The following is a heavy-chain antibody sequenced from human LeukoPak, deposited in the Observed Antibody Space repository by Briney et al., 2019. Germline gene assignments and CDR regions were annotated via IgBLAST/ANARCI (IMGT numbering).Heavy chain of an antibody. CDR2: VVGHTGHT. V-gene: IGHV1-18*01. CDR3: VTVGRLHHVLED. Sequence: GASVNVSCKTSGHTFPKNGIAWVRQAPGQGLEWMGWVVGHTGHTKYTQKFQGRVVMTTDTSTATSYMELRSLKYDDTAIYYCVTVGRLHHVLEDWGQGTLVTVSS. J-gene: IGHJ4*02. D-gene: IGHD1-20*01. CDR1: GHTFPKNG.